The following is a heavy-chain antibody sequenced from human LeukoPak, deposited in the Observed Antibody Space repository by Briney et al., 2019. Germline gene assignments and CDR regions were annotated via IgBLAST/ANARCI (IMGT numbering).Heavy chain of an antibody. J-gene: IGHJ4*02. CDR3: ARDPSSSSSVGGYLDY. D-gene: IGHD6-6*01. V-gene: IGHV3-30*02. Sequence: GGSLRLSCAVSGFAFSSYDMSWVRQAPGKGLEWVAFIRYDGSRKYYADSVKGRFTISRDNSKNTVFLQMNSLRAEDTAVYYCARDPSSSSSVGGYLDYWGQGTLVTVSS. CDR2: IRYDGSRK. CDR1: GFAFSSYD.